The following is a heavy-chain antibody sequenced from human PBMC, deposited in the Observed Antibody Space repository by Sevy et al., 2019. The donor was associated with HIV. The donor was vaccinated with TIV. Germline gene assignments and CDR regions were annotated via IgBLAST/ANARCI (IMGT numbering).Heavy chain of an antibody. J-gene: IGHJ4*02. CDR3: TRDLYDSSGYCLDY. Sequence: GGSLRLSCTASGFTFGDYAMSWVRQAPGKGLEWVGFFRSKAYGGATEYAASVKGRFTISRDDSKSIAYLQMNSLKTEETAVYYCTRDLYDSSGYCLDYWGQGTLVTVSS. CDR1: GFTFGDYA. CDR2: FRSKAYGGAT. D-gene: IGHD3-22*01. V-gene: IGHV3-49*04.